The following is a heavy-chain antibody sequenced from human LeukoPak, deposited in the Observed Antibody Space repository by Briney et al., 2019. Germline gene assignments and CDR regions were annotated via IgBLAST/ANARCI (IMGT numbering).Heavy chain of an antibody. CDR1: GFTFSRYD. V-gene: IGHV3-23*01. J-gene: IGHJ4*02. Sequence: GGSLRLSCAASGFTFSRYDMNWVRQAPGKGLEWLSVISGGGDRTYYAGSVKGRFTVSRDNSKNTLYLQMNSLRAEDTAVYYCAKDLRPDILTGSPFDYWGQGSLVTVSS. CDR3: AKDLRPDILTGSPFDY. D-gene: IGHD3-9*01. CDR2: ISGGGDRT.